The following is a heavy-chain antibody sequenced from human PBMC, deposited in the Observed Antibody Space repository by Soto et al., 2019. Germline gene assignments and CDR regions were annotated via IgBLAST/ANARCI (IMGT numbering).Heavy chain of an antibody. CDR1: GVTFTNYW. CDR2: INSDGSST. D-gene: IGHD5-12*01. J-gene: IGHJ5*02. CDR3: ARDSNIGFDH. V-gene: IGHV3-74*01. Sequence: XGSLRLSCAAAGVTFTNYWMHWVRQAPGKGLVWVSHINSDGSSTSYADSVKGRFTISRDNAKNTLYLQMNSLRAEDTAVYYCARDSNIGFDHWGQGALVTVSS.